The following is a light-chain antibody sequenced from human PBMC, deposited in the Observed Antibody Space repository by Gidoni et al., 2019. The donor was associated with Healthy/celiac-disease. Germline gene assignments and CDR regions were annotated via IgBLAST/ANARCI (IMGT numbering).Light chain of an antibody. CDR2: AAS. Sequence: DIQMTQAPSSLSASVGDRVTITCRASQSISSYLNWYQQKPGKAPKLLIYAASSLKSGVPSRFSGSGSGTDFTLTISSLQPEDFATYYCQQSYSTPQPFXQXTKVEIK. CDR1: QSISSY. CDR3: QQSYSTPQP. V-gene: IGKV1-39*01. J-gene: IGKJ1*01.